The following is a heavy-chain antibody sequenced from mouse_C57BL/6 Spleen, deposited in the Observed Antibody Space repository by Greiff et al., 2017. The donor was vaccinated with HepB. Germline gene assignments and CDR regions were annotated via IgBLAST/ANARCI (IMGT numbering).Heavy chain of an antibody. CDR3: ARQGTAQARAWFAY. D-gene: IGHD3-2*02. V-gene: IGHV5-6*01. CDR2: ISSGGSYT. J-gene: IGHJ3*01. Sequence: EVKLVESGGDLVKPGGSLKLSCAASGFTFSSYGMSWVRQTPDKRLEWVATISSGGSYTYYPDSVKGRFTISRDNAKNTLYLQMSSLKSEDTAMYYCARQGTAQARAWFAYWGQGTLVTVSA. CDR1: GFTFSSYG.